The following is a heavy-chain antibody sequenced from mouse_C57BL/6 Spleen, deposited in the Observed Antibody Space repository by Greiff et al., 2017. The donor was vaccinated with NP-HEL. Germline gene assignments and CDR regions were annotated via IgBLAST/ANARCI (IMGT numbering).Heavy chain of an antibody. D-gene: IGHD2-10*02. V-gene: IGHV1-43*01. Sequence: EVQLQQSGPELVKPGASVKISCKASGYSFTGYYMHWVKQSSEKSLEWIGEINPSTGGTSYNQKFKGKATLTVDKSSSTAYMQLKSLTSEDSAVYYCARHGAPSSSLWYFDVWGTGTTVTVSS. CDR3: ARHGAPSSSLWYFDV. J-gene: IGHJ1*03. CDR1: GYSFTGYY. CDR2: INPSTGGT.